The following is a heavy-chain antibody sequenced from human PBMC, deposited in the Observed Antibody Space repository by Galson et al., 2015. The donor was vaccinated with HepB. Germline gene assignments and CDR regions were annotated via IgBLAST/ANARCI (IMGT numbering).Heavy chain of an antibody. V-gene: IGHV3-66*01. J-gene: IGHJ4*02. CDR3: ASRVSIPGRAFDY. CDR1: AFTVSGHY. CDR2: FYTGGGT. D-gene: IGHD2-2*02. Sequence: SLRLSCAASAFTVSGHYMSGVRQAPGKGLECVSLFYTGGGTYYADSVRGRFTISRDNSKNTLYLQMNSLRAEDTGVYYCASRVSIPGRAFDYWGQGTLVTVSS.